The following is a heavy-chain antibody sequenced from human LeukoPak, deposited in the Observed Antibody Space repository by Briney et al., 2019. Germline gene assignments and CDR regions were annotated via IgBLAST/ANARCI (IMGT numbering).Heavy chain of an antibody. CDR3: ARLAYCGGDCYSRAYFDY. V-gene: IGHV2-70*04. J-gene: IGHJ4*02. CDR1: GFSLSTSGMR. CDR2: IDWDDDK. D-gene: IGHD2-21*02. Sequence: SGPALVKPTQTLTLTCTFSGFSLSTSGMRVSWIRQPPGKALEWLARIDWDDDKLYRTSLKTRLTISKDTSKNQVVLTMTNMDPVDTATYYCARLAYCGGDCYSRAYFDYWGQRTLVTVSS.